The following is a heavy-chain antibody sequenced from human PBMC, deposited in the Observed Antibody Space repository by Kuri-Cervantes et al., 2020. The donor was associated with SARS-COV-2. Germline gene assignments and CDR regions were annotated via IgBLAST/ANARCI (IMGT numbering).Heavy chain of an antibody. J-gene: IGHJ6*02. CDR1: RFTFSDYY. CDR2: ISSSGSTI. Sequence: GGSLRLSCAASRFTFSDYYMSWIRQAPGKGLEWVSYISSSGSTIYYVDSVKGRFTISRDNAKNSLYLQMNSLRAEDTAAYYCARAPPPASPRGGMDVWGQGTTVTVSS. CDR3: ARAPPPASPRGGMDV. D-gene: IGHD2-2*01. V-gene: IGHV3-11*01.